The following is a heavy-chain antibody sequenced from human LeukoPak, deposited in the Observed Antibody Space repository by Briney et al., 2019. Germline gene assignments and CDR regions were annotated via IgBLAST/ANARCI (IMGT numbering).Heavy chain of an antibody. J-gene: IGHJ4*02. V-gene: IGHV1-2*02. D-gene: IGHD6-13*01. Sequence: GASVKVSCKASGYTFTSYAMNWVRQAPGQGLEWMGWINPNSGGTNYAQKFQGRVTMTRDTSISTAYMELSRLRSDDTAVYYCARDNIAAAGTYYWGQGTLVTVSS. CDR2: INPNSGGT. CDR1: GYTFTSYA. CDR3: ARDNIAAAGTYY.